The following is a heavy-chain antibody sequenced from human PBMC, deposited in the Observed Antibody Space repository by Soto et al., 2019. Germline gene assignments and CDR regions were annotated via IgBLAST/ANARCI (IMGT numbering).Heavy chain of an antibody. J-gene: IGHJ3*02. CDR3: AKDRVVVIAIGPDYDAFDI. CDR2: ISGSGGST. Sequence: PGGSLRLSCAASGFTFSSYAMSWVRQAPGKGLEWVSAISGSGGSTYYADSVKGRFTISRDNSKNTLYLQMNSLRAEDTAVYYCAKDRVVVIAIGPDYDAFDIWGQGTMVTVSS. V-gene: IGHV3-23*01. CDR1: GFTFSSYA. D-gene: IGHD2-21*01.